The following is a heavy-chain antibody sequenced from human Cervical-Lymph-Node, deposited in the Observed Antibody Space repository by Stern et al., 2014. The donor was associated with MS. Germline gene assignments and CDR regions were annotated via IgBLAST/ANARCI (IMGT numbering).Heavy chain of an antibody. CDR1: GFTFSSSA. V-gene: IGHV3-30-3*01. CDR3: ARDTCRGGGCYFRY. J-gene: IGHJ4*02. CDR2: LSNEGSKQ. Sequence: VQLVESGGGVVKPGRSLRLSCAASGFTFSSSAMHWVRQAPGTGLDWEAFLSNEGSKQFYANSVKGRFTISRDNSNNTLYLQMNSLRPEDTAVYYCARDTCRGGGCYFRYWGQGILITVSS. D-gene: IGHD2-15*01.